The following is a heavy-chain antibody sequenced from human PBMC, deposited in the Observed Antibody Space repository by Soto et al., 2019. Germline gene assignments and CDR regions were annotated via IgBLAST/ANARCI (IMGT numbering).Heavy chain of an antibody. J-gene: IGHJ5*02. CDR2: FDPEDGET. Sequence: ASVKVSCKVSGYTRTELSMHRVRQAPGKWLEWMGGFDPEDGETIYAQKFQGRVTMTEDTSTDTAYMELSSLRSEDTAVYYCATAGLVVVAATRRTNWFDPWGQGTLVTVSS. CDR3: ATAGLVVVAATRRTNWFDP. V-gene: IGHV1-24*01. D-gene: IGHD2-15*01. CDR1: GYTRTELS.